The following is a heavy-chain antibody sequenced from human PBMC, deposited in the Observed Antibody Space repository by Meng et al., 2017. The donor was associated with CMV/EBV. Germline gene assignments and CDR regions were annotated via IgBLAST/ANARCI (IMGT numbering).Heavy chain of an antibody. D-gene: IGHD2-15*01. CDR2: IYTSGST. CDR3: ARSMVVAGDWFDP. V-gene: IGHV4-4*07. J-gene: IGHJ5*02. Sequence: QGSLQESGPGLVKPSGTLSPTCTDSGGSISSYYWSWIRQPAGKGLEWIGRIYTSGSTNYNPSLKSRVTMSVDTSKNQFSLKLSSVTAADTAVYYCARSMVVAGDWFDPWGQGTLVTVSS. CDR1: GGSISSYY.